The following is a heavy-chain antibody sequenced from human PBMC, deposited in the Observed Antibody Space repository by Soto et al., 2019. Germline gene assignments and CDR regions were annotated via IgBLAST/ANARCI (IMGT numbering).Heavy chain of an antibody. V-gene: IGHV3-21*01. J-gene: IGHJ6*02. Sequence: GGSLRLSCAASGFTFSSYSMNWVRQAPGKGLEWVSSISSSSSYIYYADSVKGRFTISRDNAKNSLYLQMNSLRAEDTAVYYCAREVGTYDFWSGYYSVYGMDVWGQGTTVTVSS. D-gene: IGHD3-3*01. CDR3: AREVGTYDFWSGYYSVYGMDV. CDR2: ISSSSSYI. CDR1: GFTFSSYS.